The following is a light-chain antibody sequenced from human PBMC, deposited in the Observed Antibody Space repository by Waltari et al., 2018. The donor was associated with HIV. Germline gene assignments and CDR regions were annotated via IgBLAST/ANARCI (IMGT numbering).Light chain of an antibody. J-gene: IGLJ1*01. V-gene: IGLV2-14*01. CDR1: SSDVGGYNY. Sequence: QSALTQPASVSGSPGQSITISCTGTSSDVGGYNYLSWYQQHPGKAPKLMIYEVSNRPSGVSNRFSGSKSGNTASLTISGLQAEDEADYYCSSYTSSSTSHVFGTGTKVTVL. CDR2: EVS. CDR3: SSYTSSSTSHV.